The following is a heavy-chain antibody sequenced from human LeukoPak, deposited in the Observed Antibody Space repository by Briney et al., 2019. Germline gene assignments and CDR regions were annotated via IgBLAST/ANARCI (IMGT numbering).Heavy chain of an antibody. Sequence: SETLSLTCTVSGESISSYYWSWIRQPPGKGLEWIGYIYYSGSTNYNPSLKSRVTISVDTSKNQFSLKLSSVTAADTAVYYCARVIMTTVDYMDVWGKGTTVTVSS. D-gene: IGHD4-11*01. CDR3: ARVIMTTVDYMDV. V-gene: IGHV4-59*01. CDR2: IYYSGST. CDR1: GESISSYY. J-gene: IGHJ6*03.